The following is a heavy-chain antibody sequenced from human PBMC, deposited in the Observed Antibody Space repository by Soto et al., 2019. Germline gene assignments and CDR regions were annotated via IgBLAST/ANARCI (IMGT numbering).Heavy chain of an antibody. CDR2: ISAYNGKT. Sequence: QVQLVQSGAEVKKPGASVKVSCKASGYTFTSYGISWVRQAPGQGLEWMGWISAYNGKTNYAQKLQGRVTMTTDTSTSTAYMELRSLRSDDTAVYYCARVLFERYFDWLLSGWFDPWGQGTLVTVSS. D-gene: IGHD3-9*01. V-gene: IGHV1-18*01. CDR3: ARVLFERYFDWLLSGWFDP. J-gene: IGHJ5*02. CDR1: GYTFTSYG.